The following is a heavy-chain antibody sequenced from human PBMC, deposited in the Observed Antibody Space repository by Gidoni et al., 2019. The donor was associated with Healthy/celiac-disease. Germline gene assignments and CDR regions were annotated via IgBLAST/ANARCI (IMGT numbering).Heavy chain of an antibody. CDR2: IWYDGSNK. CDR3: ARDSDPIYGSGSADY. D-gene: IGHD3-10*01. Sequence: QVQLVESGGGVVQPGRSLRLSCAASGFTFSSYGMHWVRQAPGKGLEWVAVIWYDGSNKYYADSVKGRFTISRDNSKNTLYLQMNSLRAEDTAVYYCARDSDPIYGSGSADYWGQGTLVTVSS. CDR1: GFTFSSYG. V-gene: IGHV3-33*01. J-gene: IGHJ4*02.